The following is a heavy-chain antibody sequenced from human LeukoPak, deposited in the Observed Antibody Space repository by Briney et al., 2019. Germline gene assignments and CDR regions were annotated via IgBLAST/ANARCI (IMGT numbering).Heavy chain of an antibody. V-gene: IGHV4-30-4*01. CDR3: ARDAASSSCFDY. J-gene: IGHJ4*02. D-gene: IGHD6-13*01. Sequence: ASETLSLTCTVSGGSISSGDYYWSWIRQPPGKGLEWIGYIYYSGSTYYNPSLKSRVTISVDTSKNQFSLKLSSVTAADTAVYYCARDAASSSCFDYWGQGTLVTVSS. CDR1: GGSISSGDYY. CDR2: IYYSGST.